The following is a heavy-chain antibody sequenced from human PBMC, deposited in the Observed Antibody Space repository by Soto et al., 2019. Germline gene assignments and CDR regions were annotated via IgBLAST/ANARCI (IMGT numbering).Heavy chain of an antibody. D-gene: IGHD6-6*01. V-gene: IGHV1-58*02. CDR3: AAGRGRGSSSI. CDR2: NVVGSGNT. J-gene: IGHJ3*02. CDR1: GFTLASSA. Sequence: ASVKVSCKASGFTLASSARQWVRQARGQRLEWIGWNVVGSGNTNYAQKFQERVTITRDMSTSTAYMELSSLRSEDTAVYYCAAGRGRGSSSIWGQGTMVTVSS.